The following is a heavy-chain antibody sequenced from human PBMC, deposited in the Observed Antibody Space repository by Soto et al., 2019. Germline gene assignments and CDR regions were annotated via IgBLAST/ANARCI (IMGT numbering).Heavy chain of an antibody. CDR2: IYYSGST. Sequence: SETLSLTCTVSGGSISSYYWSWIRQPPGKGLEWIGYIYYSGSTNYNPSLKSRVTISVGTSKNQFSLKLSSVTAADTAVYYCARDSGYTAFDIWGQGTMVTVSS. CDR1: GGSISSYY. J-gene: IGHJ3*02. V-gene: IGHV4-59*01. CDR3: ARDSGYTAFDI. D-gene: IGHD3-10*01.